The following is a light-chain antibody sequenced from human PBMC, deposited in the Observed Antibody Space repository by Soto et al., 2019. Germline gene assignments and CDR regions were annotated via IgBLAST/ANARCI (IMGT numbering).Light chain of an antibody. Sequence: QSVLTQPASVSGSAGQSITISCSGTMRDVGAYNLVSWYQQHPGTAPKLMIFEVTNRPSGVSNRFSGSKSGNTASLTISGLQAEDEATYYCSSYTSSNTLDVVFGGGTKLTVL. CDR2: EVT. J-gene: IGLJ2*01. CDR3: SSYTSSNTLDVV. V-gene: IGLV2-14*01. CDR1: MRDVGAYNL.